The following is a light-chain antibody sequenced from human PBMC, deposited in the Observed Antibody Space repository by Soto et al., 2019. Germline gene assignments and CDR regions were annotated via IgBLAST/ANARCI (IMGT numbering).Light chain of an antibody. Sequence: EIVLTQSPGTLSLSPGERATLSCRSSQRVSSHSLARYQQKPGHSPRTLIYGASNRATGIPDRLSARGSGTDCTLTISRLEPEDFAEYDCHHYPRSSGTFGQGTKVEVK. V-gene: IGKV3-20*01. CDR3: HHYPRSSGT. CDR1: QRVSSHS. J-gene: IGKJ1*01. CDR2: GAS.